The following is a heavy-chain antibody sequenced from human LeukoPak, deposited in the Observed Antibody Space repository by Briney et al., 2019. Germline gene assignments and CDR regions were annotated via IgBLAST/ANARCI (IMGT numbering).Heavy chain of an antibody. J-gene: IGHJ5*02. Sequence: ASVKVSCKASGYTFTGYYMHWVRQAPGQGLEWMGWINPNSGGTNSQKFQGRVTMTRDTSISTAYMELSRLRSDDTAVYYCARGGWAGTTKCWFDPWGQGTLVTVSS. CDR3: ARGGWAGTTKCWFDP. CDR1: GYTFTGYY. V-gene: IGHV1-2*02. CDR2: INPNSGGT. D-gene: IGHD1-1*01.